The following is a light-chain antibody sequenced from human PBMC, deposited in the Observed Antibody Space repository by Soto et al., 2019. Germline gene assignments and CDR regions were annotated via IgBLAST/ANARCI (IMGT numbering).Light chain of an antibody. J-gene: IGLJ1*01. CDR1: SSNIGAGYE. V-gene: IGLV1-40*01. Sequence: QPVLTQPPSVSGAPGQRVTISCTGSSSNIGAGYEVHWYQQLPGTAPKLLIYGNNNQPSGVPDRFSGSKSGTSGSLAITGLQAEDEADYYCQSYDSSLSGYVFGTGTKLTVL. CDR2: GNN. CDR3: QSYDSSLSGYV.